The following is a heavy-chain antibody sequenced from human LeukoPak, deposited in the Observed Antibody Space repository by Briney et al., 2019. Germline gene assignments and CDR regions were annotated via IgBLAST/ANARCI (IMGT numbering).Heavy chain of an antibody. CDR3: AKDGYSSGWYYFDY. Sequence: GGSLRLSCAASGFTFDDYAMHWVRHAPGKGLEWVSGISWNSGSIGYADSVKGRFTISRDNAKNSLYLQMNSLRAEDTALYYCAKDGYSSGWYYFDYWGQGTLVTVSS. V-gene: IGHV3-9*01. CDR1: GFTFDDYA. J-gene: IGHJ4*02. D-gene: IGHD6-19*01. CDR2: ISWNSGSI.